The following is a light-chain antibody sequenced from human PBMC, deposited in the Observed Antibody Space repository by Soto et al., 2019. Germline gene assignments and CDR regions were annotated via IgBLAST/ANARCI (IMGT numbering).Light chain of an antibody. CDR3: SSYTSTYTYV. CDR2: EVS. Sequence: QSALTQPASVPGSPGQSITISCTGTRSDVGDYNYISWYQQHPGKVPKLMIYEVSNRPSGVSNRFSGSKSGNTASLTISGLQAEDEAHYYCSSYTSTYTYVFGTGTKVTVL. CDR1: RSDVGDYNY. J-gene: IGLJ1*01. V-gene: IGLV2-14*01.